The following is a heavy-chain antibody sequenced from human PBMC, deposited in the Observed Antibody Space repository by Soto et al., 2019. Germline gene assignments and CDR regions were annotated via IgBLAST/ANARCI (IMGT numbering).Heavy chain of an antibody. V-gene: IGHV4-59*01. CDR3: ARGDGYCISTSCYWLDP. CDR2: IYYSGST. CDR1: GGSISSYY. Sequence: PSETLSLPCTVSGGSISSYYWTWIRQPPGKGLEWIGYIYYSGSTNYNPSLKSRVTISVDTSKNQFSLKLSSVTAADTAVYYCARGDGYCISTSCYWLDPWGQGTLVTVSS. J-gene: IGHJ5*02. D-gene: IGHD2-2*03.